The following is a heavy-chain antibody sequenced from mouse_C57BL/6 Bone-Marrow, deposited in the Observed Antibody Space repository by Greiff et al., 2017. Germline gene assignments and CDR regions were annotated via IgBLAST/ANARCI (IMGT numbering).Heavy chain of an antibody. CDR1: GYSFTGYY. J-gene: IGHJ2*01. V-gene: IGHV1-42*01. D-gene: IGHD1-1*01. CDR2: INPSTGGT. Sequence: VQLQQSGPELVKPGASVKISCKASGYSFTGYYMNWVKQSPEKSLEWIGEINPSTGGTTYNQKFKAKATLTVDKSSSTAYMQLKSLTSEDSAVYYYGRSTDYYGSSYDYWGQGTALTVSS. CDR3: GRSTDYYGSSYDY.